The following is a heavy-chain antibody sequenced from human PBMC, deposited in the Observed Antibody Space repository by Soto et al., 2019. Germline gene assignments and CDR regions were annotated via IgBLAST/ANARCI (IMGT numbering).Heavy chain of an antibody. CDR2: ISAYNGNT. V-gene: IGHV1-18*01. J-gene: IGHJ4*02. D-gene: IGHD3-16*01. CDR3: ARGGTPIDS. CDR1: GYTFTNFG. Sequence: QVQLVQSGAEVKKPGASVKVSCKASGYTFTNFGISWVRQAPGQGLEWMGWISAYNGNTNYAQKFQGRVTMTTDTPTSIGYMEKWSLRFANTAVYYCARGGTPIDSWGQGTLVTVSS.